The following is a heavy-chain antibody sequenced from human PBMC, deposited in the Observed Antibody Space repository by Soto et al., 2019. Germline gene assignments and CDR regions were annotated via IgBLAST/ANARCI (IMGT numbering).Heavy chain of an antibody. V-gene: IGHV1-46*01. CDR3: ARGGHVVVVAAALDY. CDR2: VNPSGGHT. Sequence: QVQLVQSGAEVKKPGASVKVSCKASGDTFTDYYIHWVRQAPGQGLEWMGTVNPSGGHTTYAQHFLGRVTRARDTSTSPLYRELTSLASGGTAVYYCARGGHVVVVAAALDYWGQGTLVTVSS. D-gene: IGHD2-21*02. J-gene: IGHJ4*02. CDR1: GDTFTDYY.